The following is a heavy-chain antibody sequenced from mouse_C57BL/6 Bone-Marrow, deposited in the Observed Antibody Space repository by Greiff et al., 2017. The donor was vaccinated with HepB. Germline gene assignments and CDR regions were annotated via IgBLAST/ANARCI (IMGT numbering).Heavy chain of an antibody. D-gene: IGHD2-3*01. Sequence: EVQLQESGPGLVKPSQSLSLTCSVTGYSITSGYYWNWIRQFPGNKLEWMGYISYDGSNNYNPSLKNRISITRDTSMNQFFLKLNSVTTEDTATYYCARGVDGTYWGQGTSVTVSS. V-gene: IGHV3-6*01. CDR1: GYSITSGYY. J-gene: IGHJ4*01. CDR2: ISYDGSN. CDR3: ARGVDGTY.